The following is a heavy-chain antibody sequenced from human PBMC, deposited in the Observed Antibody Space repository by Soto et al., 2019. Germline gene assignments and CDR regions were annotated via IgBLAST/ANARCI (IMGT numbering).Heavy chain of an antibody. CDR1: GYTFTGYY. CDR3: AREAIGSGWSSGGDCYPGCHYYYYGMDV. J-gene: IGHJ6*02. CDR2: INPNSGGT. V-gene: IGHV1-2*04. Sequence: ASVKVSCKASGYTFTGYYMHWVRQAPGQGLEWMGWINPNSGGTNYAQKFQGWVTMTRDTSISTAYMELSRLRSDDTAVYYCAREAIGSGWSSGGDCYPGCHYYYYGMDVWGQGTTVTVSS. D-gene: IGHD2-21*02.